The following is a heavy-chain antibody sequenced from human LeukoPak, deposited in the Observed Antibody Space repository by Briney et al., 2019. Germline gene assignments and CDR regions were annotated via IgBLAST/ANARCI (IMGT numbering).Heavy chain of an antibody. CDR3: ARVLAAAGDWFDP. CDR1: GGTFSSYA. Sequence: GASVKVSCKASGGTFSSYAISWVRQAPGQGLGWMGGIIPIFGTANYAQKFQGRVTITADKSTSTAYMELNSLRSEDTAVYYCARVLAAAGDWFDPWGQGTLVTVSS. J-gene: IGHJ5*02. V-gene: IGHV1-69*06. CDR2: IIPIFGTA. D-gene: IGHD6-13*01.